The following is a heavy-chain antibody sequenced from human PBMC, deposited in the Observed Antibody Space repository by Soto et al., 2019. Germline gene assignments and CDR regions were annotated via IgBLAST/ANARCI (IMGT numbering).Heavy chain of an antibody. Sequence: QVQLVESGGGVVQPGGSLRLSCAATGFTFSSYGMHWVRQAPGKGLEWVALIWSDGSNKYYADSVKGRFTISRDNSKNTLFLQMNSLRAEDTAVYYCARDHQWLVQGGDSWGQGTLVTVSS. D-gene: IGHD6-19*01. CDR3: ARDHQWLVQGGDS. J-gene: IGHJ4*02. CDR2: IWSDGSNK. CDR1: GFTFSSYG. V-gene: IGHV3-33*01.